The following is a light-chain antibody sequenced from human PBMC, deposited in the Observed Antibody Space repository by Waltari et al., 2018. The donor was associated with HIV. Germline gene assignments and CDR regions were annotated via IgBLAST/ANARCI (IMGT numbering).Light chain of an antibody. CDR3: QSYDSSNHVV. CDR1: SGGIASNN. J-gene: IGLJ2*01. CDR2: EHN. V-gene: IGLV6-57*01. Sequence: NFMLTQTHSVSESPGKTVTISCTRSSGGIASNNVQWYQQRPGSSPTTFIYEHNQRPAGAPDRFSGSVASSSNSASLTFTGRKTEDEADHTSQSYDSSNHVVFGGGTKVTVL.